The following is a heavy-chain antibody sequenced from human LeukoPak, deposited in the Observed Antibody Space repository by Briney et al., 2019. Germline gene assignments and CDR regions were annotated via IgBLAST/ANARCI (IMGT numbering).Heavy chain of an antibody. D-gene: IGHD6-13*01. CDR1: GGSISSYY. J-gene: IGHJ4*02. CDR2: IYYSGST. Sequence: PSETLSLTCTVSGGSISSYYWSWIRQPPGKGLEWIGYIYYSGSTNYNPSLKSRVTISVDTSKNQFSLKLSSVTAADTAVYYCARCGSRDSSSWHIRKQRPPDYWGQGTLVTVSS. V-gene: IGHV4-59*01. CDR3: ARCGSRDSSSWHIRKQRPPDY.